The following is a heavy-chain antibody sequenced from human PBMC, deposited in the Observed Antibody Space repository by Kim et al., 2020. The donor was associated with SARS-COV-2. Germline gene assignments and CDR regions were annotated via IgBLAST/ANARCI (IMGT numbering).Heavy chain of an antibody. CDR2: IIPILGIA. D-gene: IGHD2-21*02. V-gene: IGHV1-69*02. Sequence: SVKVSCKASGGTFSSYTISWVRQAPGQGLEWMGRIIPILGIANYAQKFQGRVTITADKSTSTAYMELSSLRSEDTAVYYCARGEVVTAITNYYGMDVWGQGTTVTVSS. CDR3: ARGEVVTAITNYYGMDV. J-gene: IGHJ6*02. CDR1: GGTFSSYT.